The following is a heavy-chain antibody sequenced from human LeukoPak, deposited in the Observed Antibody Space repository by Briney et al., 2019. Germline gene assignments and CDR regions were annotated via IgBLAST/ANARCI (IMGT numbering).Heavy chain of an antibody. CDR3: AKDAGYCSGGSCPHYFDY. V-gene: IGHV3-23*01. CDR2: ISGSGGST. CDR1: GFTFSSYA. Sequence: QRWGSLRLSCAASGFTFSSYAMSWVRQAPGKGLEWVSAISGSGGSTYYADSVKGRFTISRDNSKNTLYLQMNSLRAEDTAVYYCAKDAGYCSGGSCPHYFDYWGQGTLVTVSS. J-gene: IGHJ4*02. D-gene: IGHD2-15*01.